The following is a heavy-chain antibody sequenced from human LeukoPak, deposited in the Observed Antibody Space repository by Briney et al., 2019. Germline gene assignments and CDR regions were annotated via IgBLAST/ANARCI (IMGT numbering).Heavy chain of an antibody. V-gene: IGHV3-9*01. CDR2: IRWSSDSV. J-gene: IGHJ4*02. CDR1: GFTFYDYA. Sequence: GGSLRLSCAASGFTFYDYAMHWVRHAPGKGLEWVSGIRWSSDSVGYADSVRGRFTISRDKAKNSLYLQMNNLRAEDTALYYCIKDFRQTTAAIDYWGEGTLVTLSS. CDR3: IKDFRQTTAAIDY. D-gene: IGHD2-2*01.